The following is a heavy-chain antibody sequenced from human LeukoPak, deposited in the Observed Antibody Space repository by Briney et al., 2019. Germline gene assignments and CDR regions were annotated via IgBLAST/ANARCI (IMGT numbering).Heavy chain of an antibody. D-gene: IGHD1-26*01. Sequence: ASVKVSCKVSGYHFTGYHVHWVRQAPGQGLEWVGRISTDSGDTIYAPKFQGRVAVTRDTSINTAYMELSRLMSDDAAVYSCAGPGSSVKGRIDPWGQGTPVTVSS. CDR2: ISTDSGDT. CDR3: AGPGSSVKGRIDP. CDR1: GYHFTGYH. V-gene: IGHV1-2*02. J-gene: IGHJ5*02.